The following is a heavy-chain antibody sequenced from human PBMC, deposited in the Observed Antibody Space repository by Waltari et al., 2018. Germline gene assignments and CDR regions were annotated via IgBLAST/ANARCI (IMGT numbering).Heavy chain of an antibody. V-gene: IGHV3-15*01. CDR1: GFTFSNAW. CDR3: IIKTDQGYSSGWYYFDY. D-gene: IGHD6-19*01. J-gene: IGHJ4*02. Sequence: EVQLVESGGGLVKPGGSLRLSCAASGFTFSNAWMSWVRQAPGKGLEWVGRIKSKTDGGTIDYAAPVKGRFTISRDDSKNTLYLQMNSLKTEDTAVYYCIIKTDQGYSSGWYYFDYWGQGTLVTVSS. CDR2: IKSKTDGGTI.